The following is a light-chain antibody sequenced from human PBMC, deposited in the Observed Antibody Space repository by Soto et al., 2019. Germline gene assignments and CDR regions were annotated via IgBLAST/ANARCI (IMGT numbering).Light chain of an antibody. J-gene: IGKJ2*01. V-gene: IGKV3-20*01. Sequence: EIALTQSPGTLSLSPGERATLSCRASQSVSSGSLAWYQQKPGQAPRLLIYDASNRATDIPDRFSGSGSGTDFTLTISRLEPDDCAVYYCQQYGSSSPYTFGQGTKLEIK. CDR2: DAS. CDR3: QQYGSSSPYT. CDR1: QSVSSGS.